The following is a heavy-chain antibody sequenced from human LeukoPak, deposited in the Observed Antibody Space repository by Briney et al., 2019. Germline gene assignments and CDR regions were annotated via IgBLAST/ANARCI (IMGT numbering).Heavy chain of an antibody. V-gene: IGHV4-34*01. Sequence: SETLSLTCAVYGGSFSGYYWSWIRQPPGKGLEWIGEINHSGSTNYNPSLKSRVTRSVDTSKNQFSLKLSSVTAADTAVYYCARGRITMVRGVDYWGQGTLVTVSS. J-gene: IGHJ4*02. CDR1: GGSFSGYY. D-gene: IGHD3-10*01. CDR2: INHSGST. CDR3: ARGRITMVRGVDY.